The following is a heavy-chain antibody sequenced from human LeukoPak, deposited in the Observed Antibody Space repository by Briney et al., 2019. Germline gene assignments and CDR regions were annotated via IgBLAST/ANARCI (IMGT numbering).Heavy chain of an antibody. CDR2: FDPEDGET. V-gene: IGHV1-24*01. J-gene: IGHJ5*02. Sequence: ASVKVSCKVSGYTLTELSMHWVRQAPGKGLEWMGGFDPEDGETIYAQKFQGRVTMTEDTSTDTAYMELSSLRSDDTAVYYCARGSGSHGRDWFDPWGQGTLATVSS. D-gene: IGHD1-26*01. CDR3: ARGSGSHGRDWFDP. CDR1: GYTLTELS.